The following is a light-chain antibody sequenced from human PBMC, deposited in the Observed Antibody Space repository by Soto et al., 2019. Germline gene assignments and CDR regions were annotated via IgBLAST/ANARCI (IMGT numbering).Light chain of an antibody. CDR1: QSVSSNY. V-gene: IGKV3-20*01. J-gene: IGKJ4*01. CDR2: GAS. Sequence: ESVLTQSPGTLSLSPGERATLSCRASQSVSSNYLAWYQQKPGQAPRLLIYGASSRATGIPDRFSGSGSGTDFTLTISRLEPEDSAVYYCQQYGSSPTFGGGTK. CDR3: QQYGSSPT.